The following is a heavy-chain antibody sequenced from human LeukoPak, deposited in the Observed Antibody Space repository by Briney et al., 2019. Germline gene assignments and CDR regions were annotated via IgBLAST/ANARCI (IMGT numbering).Heavy chain of an antibody. V-gene: IGHV1-2*02. CDR3: ARQIVSGPMGCDF. Sequence: ASVKVSCKASGYTFTGYYMHWVRQAPGQGLEWLGWINPNSGGTNYAQKFQGRVTMTRDTSISTAYMELSRLRSDDTAVYYCARQIVSGPMGCDFWGQGTLVTVSS. CDR1: GYTFTGYY. CDR2: INPNSGGT. J-gene: IGHJ4*02. D-gene: IGHD2-21*01.